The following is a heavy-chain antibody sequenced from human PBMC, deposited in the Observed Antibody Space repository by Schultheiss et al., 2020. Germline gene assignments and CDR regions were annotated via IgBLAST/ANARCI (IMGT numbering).Heavy chain of an antibody. CDR2: IYHSGST. CDR1: GYSISSGYY. D-gene: IGHD4-17*01. CDR3: ARGVTTAPYYYYYMDV. V-gene: IGHV4-38-2*02. J-gene: IGHJ6*03. Sequence: SETLSLTCTVSGYSISSGYYWAWIRQPPGKGLEWIGTIYHSGSTYYNPSLKSLVTISEDTSKNQFSLKLSSVTAADTAVYYCARGVTTAPYYYYYMDVWGKGTTVTVSS.